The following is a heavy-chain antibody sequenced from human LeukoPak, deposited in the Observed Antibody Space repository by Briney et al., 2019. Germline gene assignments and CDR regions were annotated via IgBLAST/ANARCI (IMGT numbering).Heavy chain of an antibody. J-gene: IGHJ4*02. Sequence: PGGSLRLSCAASGFTFSSYEMNWVRQAPGKGLEWVSYISSSGSTIYYADSVKGRFTISRDNSKNKLYLQMNSLRAEDTAIYYCAKDWDWELLIFDYWGQGTLVTVSS. D-gene: IGHD1-26*01. V-gene: IGHV3-48*03. CDR1: GFTFSSYE. CDR2: ISSSGSTI. CDR3: AKDWDWELLIFDY.